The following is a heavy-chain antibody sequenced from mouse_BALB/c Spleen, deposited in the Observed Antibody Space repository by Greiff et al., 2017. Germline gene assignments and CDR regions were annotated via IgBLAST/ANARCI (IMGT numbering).Heavy chain of an antibody. J-gene: IGHJ4*01. CDR3: ARYTTAVYAMDY. CDR1: GFNIKDTY. D-gene: IGHD1-2*01. V-gene: IGHV14-3*02. CDR2: IDPANGNT. Sequence: EVKLMESGAELVKPGASVKLSCTASGFNIKDTYMHWVKQRPEQGLEWIGRIDPANGNTKYDPKFQGKATITADTSSNTAYLQLSSLTSEDTAVYYCARYTTAVYAMDYWGQGTSVTVSS.